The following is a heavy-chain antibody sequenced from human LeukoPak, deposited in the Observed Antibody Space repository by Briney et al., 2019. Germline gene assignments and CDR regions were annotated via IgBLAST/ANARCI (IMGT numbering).Heavy chain of an antibody. CDR2: IYSGGST. CDR3: ARDWNPDSSGYYLGWFDP. V-gene: IGHV3-53*01. J-gene: IGHJ5*02. CDR1: GFTFSSYA. D-gene: IGHD3-22*01. Sequence: AGGSLRFSCAASGFTFSSYAMSWVRQAPGKGLEWVSVIYSGGSTYYADSVKGRFTISRDNSKNTLYLQMNSLRAEDTAVYYCARDWNPDSSGYYLGWFDPWGQGTLVTVSS.